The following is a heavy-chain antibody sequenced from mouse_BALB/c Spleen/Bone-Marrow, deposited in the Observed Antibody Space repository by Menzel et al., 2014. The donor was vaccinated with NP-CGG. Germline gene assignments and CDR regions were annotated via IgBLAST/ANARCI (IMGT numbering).Heavy chain of an antibody. CDR2: ISFDGTN. J-gene: IGHJ2*01. V-gene: IGHV3-6*02. CDR3: ARTYYRYGAYYFDT. D-gene: IGHD2-14*01. CDR1: GYSITSSYF. Sequence: EVKLQESGPGLVKPSQSLSLTCSVTGYSITSSYFWNWIRQFPGNKLEWMGYISFDGTNNYNPSLKNRISITRDTSKNQFFLKLSSVTTEDTATFCCARTYYRYGAYYFDTWGQGTTLTVSS.